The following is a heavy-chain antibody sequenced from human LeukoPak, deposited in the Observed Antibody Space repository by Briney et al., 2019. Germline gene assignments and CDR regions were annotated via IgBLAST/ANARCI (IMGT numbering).Heavy chain of an antibody. CDR3: ARASSFLDAFDI. Sequence: GGSLRLSCAASGFTFSSYSMNWVRQAPGKGLEWVSSISSSSSYIYYADSVKGRFTISRDNSKNTLHLQMNSLRAEDTAVYYCARASSFLDAFDIWGQGTMVTVS. CDR1: GFTFSSYS. J-gene: IGHJ3*02. CDR2: ISSSSSYI. V-gene: IGHV3-21*04.